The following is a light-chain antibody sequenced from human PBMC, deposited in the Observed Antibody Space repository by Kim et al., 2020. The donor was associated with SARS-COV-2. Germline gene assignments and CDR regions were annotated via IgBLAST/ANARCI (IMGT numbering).Light chain of an antibody. J-gene: IGKJ4*01. Sequence: SPGGRATPSCMASQSVSSSLTWYRQKPGRAPSPRIYDASKRAAGIPARFSGGGSGTDFTLTISSLEPEDFAVYCCQQRSNWPPLTFGGGTKVDIK. CDR2: DAS. CDR1: QSVSSS. V-gene: IGKV3-11*01. CDR3: QQRSNWPPLT.